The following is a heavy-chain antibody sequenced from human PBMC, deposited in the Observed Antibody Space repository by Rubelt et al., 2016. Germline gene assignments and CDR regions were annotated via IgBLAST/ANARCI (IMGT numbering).Heavy chain of an antibody. J-gene: IGHJ6*03. CDR3: ARTGVLSSSYYYYYYMAV. V-gene: IGHV4-38-2*01. CDR2: IYQSGST. Sequence: EWIGSIYQSGSTYYNPSLKSRVTISIDTSKNQFSLKLSSVTAADTAVYSCARTGVLSSSYYYYYYMAVWGKGTTVTVTS. D-gene: IGHD2-2*01.